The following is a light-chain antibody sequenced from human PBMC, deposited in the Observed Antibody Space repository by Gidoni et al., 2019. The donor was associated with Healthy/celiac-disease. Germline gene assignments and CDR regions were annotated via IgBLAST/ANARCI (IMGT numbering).Light chain of an antibody. CDR1: QSVSSSY. J-gene: IGKJ2*01. Sequence: EIVLTQSPGTLSLSPGERATLSCRTSQSVSSSYLAWYQQKPGQAPRLLIYGASSRATGIPDRFSGSGSGTDFTLTISRLEPEDFAVYYCQQYGSSPVTFGQGTKLEIK. CDR3: QQYGSSPVT. CDR2: GAS. V-gene: IGKV3-20*01.